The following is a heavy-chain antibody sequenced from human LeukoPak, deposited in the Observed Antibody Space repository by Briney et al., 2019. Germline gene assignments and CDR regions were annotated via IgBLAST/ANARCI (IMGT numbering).Heavy chain of an antibody. V-gene: IGHV3-33*01. CDR2: IWYDGSKK. J-gene: IGHJ6*02. Sequence: GGSLRLSCAASRFTFSNYGMHWVRQAPGKGLEWVAVIWYDGSKKYYADSVKGRFTISRDNSKTTLYLQMNSLRAEDTAVYYCARDDYYDSSGYYRYYYYGMDVWGQGTTVTVSS. CDR1: RFTFSNYG. D-gene: IGHD3-22*01. CDR3: ARDDYYDSSGYYRYYYYGMDV.